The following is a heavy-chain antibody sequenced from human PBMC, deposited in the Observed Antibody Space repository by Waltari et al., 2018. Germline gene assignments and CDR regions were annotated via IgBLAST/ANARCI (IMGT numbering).Heavy chain of an antibody. V-gene: IGHV3-74*01. D-gene: IGHD3-22*01. CDR1: GFTFSSYW. Sequence: EVQLVESGGGLVQPGGSLRLSCAASGFTFSSYWMHWVRQAPGKGLVWVSRINSDGSSTSYADSVKGRFTISRDNAKNTLYLQMNSLRAEDTAVYYCASLTLETLRSGYYRDYWGQGTLVTVSS. J-gene: IGHJ4*02. CDR2: INSDGSST. CDR3: ASLTLETLRSGYYRDY.